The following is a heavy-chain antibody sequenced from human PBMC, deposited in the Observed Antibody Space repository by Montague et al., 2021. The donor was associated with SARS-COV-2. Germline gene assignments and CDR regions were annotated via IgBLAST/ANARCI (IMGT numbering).Heavy chain of an antibody. J-gene: IGHJ6*02. CDR1: GFTFSSYD. CDR3: AREYSAPRWFGEYNRYGMDV. CDR2: IWYDGSNQ. Sequence: SLRLSCAASGFTFSSYDMHWVRQDPGKGLEWVAVIWYDGSNQYYGDSVKGRFTISRDNSKNTLYLRMNSLRAEDTAVYYCAREYSAPRWFGEYNRYGMDVWGQGTTVTVSS. V-gene: IGHV3-33*08. D-gene: IGHD3-10*01.